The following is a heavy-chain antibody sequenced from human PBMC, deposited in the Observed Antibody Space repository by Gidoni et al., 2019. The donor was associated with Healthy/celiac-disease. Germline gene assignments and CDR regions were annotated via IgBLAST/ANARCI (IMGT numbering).Heavy chain of an antibody. Sequence: EVQRVESGGGLVTHGGSLRLSGSAPGFTFSSYAMHLVRPAPGKGLEYVSAISSIGGSTYYADSVRGIFPISRDNSKNTLYLQMSSLRAEDTALYYCVKGSRIYYYGMDFWVQGTTVTVSS. D-gene: IGHD6-13*01. V-gene: IGHV3-64D*06. CDR2: ISSIGGST. CDR1: GFTFSSYA. CDR3: VKGSRIYYYGMDF. J-gene: IGHJ6*02.